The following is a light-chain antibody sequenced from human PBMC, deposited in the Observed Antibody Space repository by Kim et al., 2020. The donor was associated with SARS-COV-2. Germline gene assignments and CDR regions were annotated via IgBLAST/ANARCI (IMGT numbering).Light chain of an antibody. CDR3: CSYAGSSTLV. CDR1: SSDVGSYTL. Sequence: GQTFTISRPGTSSDVGSYTLVSWYQQHPGKAPKLMIYEVSKRPSGVSNRFSGSKSGNTASLTISGLQAEDEADYYCCSYAGSSTLVFGGGTQLTVL. V-gene: IGLV2-23*02. CDR2: EVS. J-gene: IGLJ2*01.